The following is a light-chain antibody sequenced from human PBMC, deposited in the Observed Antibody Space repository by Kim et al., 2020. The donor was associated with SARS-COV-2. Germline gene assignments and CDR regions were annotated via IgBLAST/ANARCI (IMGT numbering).Light chain of an antibody. Sequence: SSELTQDPAVSVALGQTVRITCQGDSLRSYYATWYQQKPGQAPILVIYGKNRRPSGIPDRFSGSTSGNTASLTITGTQAEDEADYYCKSRDSSGDHRVVFGGGTQLTVL. CDR1: SLRSYY. CDR3: KSRDSSGDHRVV. CDR2: GKN. J-gene: IGLJ2*01. V-gene: IGLV3-19*01.